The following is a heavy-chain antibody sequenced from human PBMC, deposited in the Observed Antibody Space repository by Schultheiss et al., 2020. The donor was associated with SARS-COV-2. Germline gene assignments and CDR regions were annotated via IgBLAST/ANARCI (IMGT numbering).Heavy chain of an antibody. CDR1: GYTFTSYG. CDR3: ARDTDYGDYAYYFDY. J-gene: IGHJ4*02. CDR2: ISAYNGNT. Sequence: ASVKVSCKASGYTFTSYGISWVRQAPGQGLEWMGWISAYNGNTNYAQKLQGRVTMTTDTSTSTAYMELRSLRSDDTAVYYCARDTDYGDYAYYFDYWGQGTLVTVSS. D-gene: IGHD4-17*01. V-gene: IGHV1-18*01.